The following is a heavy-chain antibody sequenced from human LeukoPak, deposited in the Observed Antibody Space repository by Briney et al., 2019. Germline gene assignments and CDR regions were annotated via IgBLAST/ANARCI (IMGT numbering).Heavy chain of an antibody. CDR1: GFTFSTYT. V-gene: IGHV3-23*01. Sequence: PGGSLRLSCAASGFTFSTYTMYWVRHPPGKRLEWVTIIGSSGGGIHYADSVKGRFTISRDNSKNTLYLQMNSLRAEDTAVYYCAKDFTMIVRFGYWGQGTLVTVSS. CDR3: AKDFTMIVRFGY. CDR2: IGSSGGGI. D-gene: IGHD3-22*01. J-gene: IGHJ4*02.